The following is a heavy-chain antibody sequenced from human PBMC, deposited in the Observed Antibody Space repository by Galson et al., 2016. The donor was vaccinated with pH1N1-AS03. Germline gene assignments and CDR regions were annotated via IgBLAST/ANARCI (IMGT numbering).Heavy chain of an antibody. J-gene: IGHJ3*02. D-gene: IGHD1-1*01. CDR3: ARGRYSAFDI. CDR1: GDSVSSNIDA. Sequence: CAISGDSVSSNIDAWNWIRPSPSGGLEWLGRTYWRSKWYNDYAVSVKSRITINPDTSKNQFSLQLNSVTPEDTAVYYRARGRYSAFDIWSQGTLVTVSS. V-gene: IGHV6-1*01. CDR2: TYWRSKWYN.